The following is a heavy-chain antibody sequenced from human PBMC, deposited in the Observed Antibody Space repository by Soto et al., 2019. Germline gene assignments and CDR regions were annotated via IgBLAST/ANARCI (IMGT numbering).Heavy chain of an antibody. Sequence: QITLNESGPTVVKPAETLTLTCTFSGFSLTTSGVGVGWIRQSPGKAPAWLALIYWDDDKRYSASLKSRLTINTDTSKNQVVLTMASVDPADTATYYCAHRILRTVFGLVTTTAIYFDFWGQGTPVVVSS. CDR1: GFSLTTSGVG. CDR3: AHRILRTVFGLVTTTAIYFDF. CDR2: IYWDDDK. V-gene: IGHV2-5*02. J-gene: IGHJ4*02. D-gene: IGHD3-3*01.